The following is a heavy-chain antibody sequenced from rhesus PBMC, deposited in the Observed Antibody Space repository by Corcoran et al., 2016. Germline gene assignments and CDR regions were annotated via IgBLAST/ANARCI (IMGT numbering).Heavy chain of an antibody. CDR3: AIPGDSSGWYNSLDV. CDR2: IGGSSGTP. V-gene: IGHV4-65*02. CDR1: GGSISSSNW. D-gene: IGHD6-31*01. Sequence: QVQLQESGPGLVKPSETLSLTCAVSGGSISSSNWWSWIRQPPGKGLEWIGNIGGSSGTPSYNPSLKSRVTLSKDTSKNQFSLKLSSVTAADTAVYYCAIPGDSSGWYNSLDVWGRGVLVTVSS. J-gene: IGHJ5-2*02.